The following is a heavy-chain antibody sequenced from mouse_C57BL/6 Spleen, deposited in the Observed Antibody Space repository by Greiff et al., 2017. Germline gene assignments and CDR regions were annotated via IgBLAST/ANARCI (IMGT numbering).Heavy chain of an antibody. CDR1: GYTFTSYW. D-gene: IGHD2-5*01. J-gene: IGHJ1*03. V-gene: IGHV1-72*01. CDR3: ARSYYSNPRYWYFDV. Sequence: QVQLQQPGAELVKPGASVKLSCTASGYTFTSYWMHWVKQRPGRGLEWIGRIDTNSGGTKYNEKFKSKATLTVDKPSSTAYMQLSSLTSEDSAVYYCARSYYSNPRYWYFDVWGTGTTVTVAA. CDR2: IDTNSGGT.